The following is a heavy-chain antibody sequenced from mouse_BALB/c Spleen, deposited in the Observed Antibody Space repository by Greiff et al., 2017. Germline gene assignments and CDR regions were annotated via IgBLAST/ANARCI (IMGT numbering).Heavy chain of an antibody. D-gene: IGHD1-2*01. CDR2: INPYNGDT. CDR1: GYTFTSYY. Sequence: EVQLQQSGAELVKPGASVKLSCKASGYTFTSYYMYWVKQRPGQGLEWIGEINPYNGDTFYNQKFKGKATLTVDKSSSTAHMELLSLTSEDSAVYYCGRSRYYGDFDVWGAGTTVTVSS. CDR3: GRSRYYGDFDV. J-gene: IGHJ1*01. V-gene: IGHV1-37*01.